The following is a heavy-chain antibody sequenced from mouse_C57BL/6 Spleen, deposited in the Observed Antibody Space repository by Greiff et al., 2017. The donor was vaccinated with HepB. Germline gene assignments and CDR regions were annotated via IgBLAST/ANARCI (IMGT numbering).Heavy chain of an antibody. CDR3: ARQDYGSRWGFDD. V-gene: IGHV1-22*01. Sequence: EVQLQQSGPELVKPGASVKMSCKASGYTFTDYNMHWVKQSHGKSLEWIGYINPNNGGTSYNQKFKGKATLTVNKSSSTAYRELRSLTSEDAAVYYCARQDYGSRWGFDDWGQGTTLTVSS. J-gene: IGHJ2*01. CDR2: INPNNGGT. CDR1: GYTFTDYN. D-gene: IGHD1-1*01.